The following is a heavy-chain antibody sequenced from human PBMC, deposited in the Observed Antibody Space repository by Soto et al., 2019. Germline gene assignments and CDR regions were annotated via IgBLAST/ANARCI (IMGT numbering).Heavy chain of an antibody. Sequence: SETLSLTCTVSGGSVSSGSYYWSWIRQPPGKGLEWIGYIYYSGSTNYNPSLKSRVTISVDTSKNQFSLKLSSVTAADTAVYYCARVATIRNYYGMDVWGQGTTVTVSS. CDR3: ARVATIRNYYGMDV. D-gene: IGHD5-12*01. J-gene: IGHJ6*02. V-gene: IGHV4-61*01. CDR2: IYYSGST. CDR1: GGSVSSGSYY.